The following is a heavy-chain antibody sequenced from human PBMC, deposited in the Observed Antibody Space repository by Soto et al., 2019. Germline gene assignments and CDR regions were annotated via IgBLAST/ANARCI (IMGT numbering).Heavy chain of an antibody. V-gene: IGHV3-33*01. CDR3: ATDYGYVWGSERNAFDI. CDR1: GFTFSSYG. J-gene: IGHJ3*02. CDR2: IWYDGSNK. Sequence: QVQLVESGGVVVQPGRSLRLSCAASGFTFSSYGMHWVRQAPGKVLEWVAVIWYDGSNKYYEDSVKCRFTISRDNSKNSLYLQMNSLRAEDTAVYYCATDYGYVWGSERNAFDIWGQGTMVTVSS. D-gene: IGHD3-16*01.